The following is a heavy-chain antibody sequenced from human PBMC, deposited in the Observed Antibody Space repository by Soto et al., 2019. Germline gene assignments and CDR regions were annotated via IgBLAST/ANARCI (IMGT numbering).Heavy chain of an antibody. D-gene: IGHD3-3*01. J-gene: IGHJ4*02. CDR2: ISGYNGRT. Sequence: QVQLVQSGAEMKKPGASVKVSCKASGYTFTSYGFSWVRQAPGQGPEWMGWISGYNGRTKYAQTLQGRVTMTTDTSTSTVYMEVRGLRSDDTAVYYCAGDLFRSSSPAAYWGQGTLVTVSS. V-gene: IGHV1-18*01. CDR3: AGDLFRSSSPAAY. CDR1: GYTFTSYG.